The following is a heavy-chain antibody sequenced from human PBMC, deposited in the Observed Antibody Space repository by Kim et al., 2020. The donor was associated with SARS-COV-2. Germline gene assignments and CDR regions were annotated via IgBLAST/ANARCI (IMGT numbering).Heavy chain of an antibody. V-gene: IGHV3-23*01. J-gene: IGHJ2*01. D-gene: IGHD2-2*03. CDR3: AKGMDISSRIHRYFDL. Sequence: GGSLRLSCVASGFTFSNYAMTWVRQAPGKGLEWVAGISTTSSTTYYTDSVKGRFTISRDNSKNTLYLQMNSLRAEDTAIYHCAKGMDISSRIHRYFDLWGRGTLVTVSS. CDR1: GFTFSNYA. CDR2: ISTTSSTT.